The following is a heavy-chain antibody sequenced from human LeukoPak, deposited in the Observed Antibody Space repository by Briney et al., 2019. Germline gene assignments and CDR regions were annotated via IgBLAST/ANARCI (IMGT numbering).Heavy chain of an antibody. CDR2: INPNSGGT. D-gene: IGHD3-3*01. J-gene: IGHJ4*02. V-gene: IGHV1-2*02. Sequence: GASVKVSCKASGYTFTGYYIHWVRQAPGQGLEWMGWINPNSGGTNYAQKFQGRVTMTRDTSISTAYMELSRLRSDDTAVYYCARGVGYYDFWSGYYTHFDYWGQGTLVTVSS. CDR1: GYTFTGYY. CDR3: ARGVGYYDFWSGYYTHFDY.